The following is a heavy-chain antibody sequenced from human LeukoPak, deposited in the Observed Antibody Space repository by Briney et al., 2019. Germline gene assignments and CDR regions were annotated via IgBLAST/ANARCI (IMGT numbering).Heavy chain of an antibody. J-gene: IGHJ4*02. V-gene: IGHV3-30*02. CDR2: IWYDGSNK. CDR1: GFTFSRYG. CDR3: AKDLYYGDFDY. Sequence: GGSLRLSCAASGFTFSRYGMHWVRQAPGKGLEWVAFIWYDGSNKYYADSVKGRFTISRDNSKNTLYLQMNSLRAEDTAVYYCAKDLYYGDFDYWGQGTLVTVSS. D-gene: IGHD3-3*01.